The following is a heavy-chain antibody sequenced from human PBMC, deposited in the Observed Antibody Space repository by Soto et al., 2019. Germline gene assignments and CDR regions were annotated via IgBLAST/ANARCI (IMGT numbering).Heavy chain of an antibody. J-gene: IGHJ4*02. Sequence: PGGSLRLSCAASGFTFTRYSMNWVRQAPGKGLEWVSSISSTTNYIHYGDSMKGRFTISRDNAKNSLYLEMNSLRAEDTAVYYCARESEDLTSNFDYLGQGTLVTVSS. CDR3: ARESEDLTSNFDY. CDR2: ISSTTNYI. CDR1: GFTFTRYS. V-gene: IGHV3-21*06.